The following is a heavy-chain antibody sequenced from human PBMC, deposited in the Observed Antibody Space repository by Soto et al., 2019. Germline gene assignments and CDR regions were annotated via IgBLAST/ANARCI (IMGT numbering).Heavy chain of an antibody. J-gene: IGHJ5*02. CDR3: ARLHLLIAAAGTHNRFDP. Sequence: PGESLKISCKGSGYSFTSYWIGWVRQMPGKGLEWMGIIYPGDSDTRYSPSFQGQVTISADRSISTAYLQWSSLKASDTAMYYCARLHLLIAAAGTHNRFDPWGQGTLVTVSS. CDR2: IYPGDSDT. D-gene: IGHD6-13*01. V-gene: IGHV5-51*01. CDR1: GYSFTSYW.